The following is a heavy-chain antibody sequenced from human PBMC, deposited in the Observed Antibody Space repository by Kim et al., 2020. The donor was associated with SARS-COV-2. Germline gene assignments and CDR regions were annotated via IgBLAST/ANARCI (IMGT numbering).Heavy chain of an antibody. J-gene: IGHJ4*02. CDR2: ISGSGGST. CDR1: GFTFSSYA. D-gene: IGHD3-10*01. Sequence: GGSLRLSCAASGFTFSSYAMSWVRQAPGKGLEWVSGISGSGGSTYYADSVKGRFTISRDNSKNTMYLQMNSLIAEDTAVYYCAKGGDYFDYWGQGTLVTVSS. CDR3: AKGGDYFDY. V-gene: IGHV3-23*01.